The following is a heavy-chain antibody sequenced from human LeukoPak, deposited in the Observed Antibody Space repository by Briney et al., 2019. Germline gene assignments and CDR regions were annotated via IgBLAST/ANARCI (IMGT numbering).Heavy chain of an antibody. D-gene: IGHD2-15*01. J-gene: IGHJ4*02. Sequence: GGSLRLSRAASGFTFSSYAMSWVRQAPGKGLEWVAIIKQDRSETQYVDSVKGRLTISRDNAQNSLYLQINNLRAEDTAVYYCAGGQGYLIELWGQGTLVTVSS. CDR1: GFTFSSYA. V-gene: IGHV3-7*01. CDR3: AGGQGYLIEL. CDR2: IKQDRSET.